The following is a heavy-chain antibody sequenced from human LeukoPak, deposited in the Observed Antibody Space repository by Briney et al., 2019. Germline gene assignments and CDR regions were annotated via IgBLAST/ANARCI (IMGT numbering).Heavy chain of an antibody. J-gene: IGHJ4*02. D-gene: IGHD7-27*01. CDR2: ISYDGSNK. Sequence: GGSLRLSCAASGFTFSSYAMHWVRQAPGKGLEWVAVISYDGSNKYYADSVKGRFTISRDNSKNTLYLQMNSLRAEDTAVYYCARDLNWGDSSLWGLGTLVTVSS. CDR3: ARDLNWGDSSL. V-gene: IGHV3-30-3*01. CDR1: GFTFSSYA.